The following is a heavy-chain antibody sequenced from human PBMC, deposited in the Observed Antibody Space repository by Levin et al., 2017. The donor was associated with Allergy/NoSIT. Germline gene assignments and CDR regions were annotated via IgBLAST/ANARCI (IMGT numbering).Heavy chain of an antibody. J-gene: IGHJ4*02. CDR1: GFSFSDYY. CDR3: AREGWRQLAMGMIDY. D-gene: IGHD6-6*01. V-gene: IGHV3-11*05. Sequence: GESLKISCAASGFSFSDYYMSWIRQTPGKGLEWVSYISSSSTDTNYADSVKGRFTISRDNAKNSLYLQMNSLRVEDTAVYYCAREGWRQLAMGMIDYWGQGTLVTVSS. CDR2: ISSSSTDT.